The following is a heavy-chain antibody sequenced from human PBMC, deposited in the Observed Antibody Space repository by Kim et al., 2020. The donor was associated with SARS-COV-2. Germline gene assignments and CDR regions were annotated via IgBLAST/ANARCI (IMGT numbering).Heavy chain of an antibody. CDR2: ISWNSGSI. CDR1: GFTFDDYA. Sequence: GGSLRLSCAASGFTFDDYAMHWVRQAPGKGLEWVSGISWNSGSIGYADSVKGRFTISRDNAKNSLYLQMNSLRAEDTALYYCAKEPHMITYSRAFDIWGQGTMVTVSS. J-gene: IGHJ3*02. D-gene: IGHD3-22*01. CDR3: AKEPHMITYSRAFDI. V-gene: IGHV3-9*01.